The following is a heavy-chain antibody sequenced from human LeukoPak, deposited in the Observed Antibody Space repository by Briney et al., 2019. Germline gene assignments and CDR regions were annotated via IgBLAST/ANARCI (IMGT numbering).Heavy chain of an antibody. Sequence: SETLSLTCTVSGYSISSGYYWGWIRRPPGKGLEWIGSIYHSGSTYYNPSLKSRVTISVDTSKNQFSLKLSSVTAADTAVYYCARARWLVLGFDYWGQGTLVTVSS. D-gene: IGHD6-19*01. CDR3: ARARWLVLGFDY. V-gene: IGHV4-38-2*02. CDR2: IYHSGST. CDR1: GYSISSGYY. J-gene: IGHJ4*02.